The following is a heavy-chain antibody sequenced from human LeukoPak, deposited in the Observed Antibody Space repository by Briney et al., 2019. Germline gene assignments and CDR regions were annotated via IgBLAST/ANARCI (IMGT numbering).Heavy chain of an antibody. V-gene: IGHV3-72*01. D-gene: IGHD2-15*01. CDR1: GFSFSDHY. CDR3: ASGYCTGGTCYSGFY. J-gene: IGHJ4*02. Sequence: PGGSLRLSCAASGFSFSDHYMDWVRQAPGKGLEWVGRIRNRANSYTTKYAASVEGRFTVSRDDSKNSVFLQMNSLKAEDTAVYYCASGYCTGGTCYSGFYRGQGTLVTVSS. CDR2: IRNRANSYTT.